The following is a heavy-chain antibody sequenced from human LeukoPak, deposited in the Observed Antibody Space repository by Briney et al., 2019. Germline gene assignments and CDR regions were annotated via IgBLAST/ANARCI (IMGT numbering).Heavy chain of an antibody. D-gene: IGHD6-19*01. Sequence: GGSLRLSCAASGFTFSSYWMSWVRQAPGKGLEWVANIKQDGSEKYYVDSVKGRFTISRDNAKNSLYLQMNSLRAEDTAVYYCARDDIAVAGSFDYWGQGTLVTVSS. CDR1: GFTFSSYW. CDR2: IKQDGSEK. J-gene: IGHJ4*02. V-gene: IGHV3-7*01. CDR3: ARDDIAVAGSFDY.